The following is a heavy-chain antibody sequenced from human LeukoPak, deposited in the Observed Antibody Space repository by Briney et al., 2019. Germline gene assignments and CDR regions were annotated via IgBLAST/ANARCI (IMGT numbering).Heavy chain of an antibody. D-gene: IGHD3-16*01. CDR2: IYSGGSI. CDR1: GFTVSTNH. V-gene: IGHV3-53*01. J-gene: IGHJ3*02. CDR3: ARGEMGPHDAFDI. Sequence: GGSLRLSCAASGFTVSTNHMSWVRQTPGKGLEWVSTIYSGGSIYYADSVKGRFTISRDNSKNTLYLQMNSLRVEDTAVYYCARGEMGPHDAFDIWGQGTMVTVSS.